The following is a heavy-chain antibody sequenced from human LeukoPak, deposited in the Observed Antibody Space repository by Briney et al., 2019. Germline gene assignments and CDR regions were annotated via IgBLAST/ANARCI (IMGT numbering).Heavy chain of an antibody. Sequence: SETLSLTCTVSGGSISSYYWSWIRQPPGKGLEWIGYIYYSGSTNYNPSLKSRVTISVDTSKNQFSLKLDSVTAADTAVYYCARGNSSGYLAWFAPWGQGTLVTVSS. D-gene: IGHD3-22*01. V-gene: IGHV4-59*01. CDR3: ARGNSSGYLAWFAP. CDR1: GGSISSYY. J-gene: IGHJ5*02. CDR2: IYYSGST.